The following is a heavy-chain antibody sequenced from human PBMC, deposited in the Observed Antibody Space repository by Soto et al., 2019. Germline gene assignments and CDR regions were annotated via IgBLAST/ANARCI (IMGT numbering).Heavy chain of an antibody. CDR2: INHSGST. Sequence: SETLSLTCAVYGGSFSGYYWSWIRQPPGKGLEWIGEINHSGSTNYNPSLKSRVTISVDTSKNQFSLKLSSVTAADTAVYYCARGRYYDFWSGYYAPLNDFDYWGQGTLVTVSS. J-gene: IGHJ4*02. D-gene: IGHD3-3*01. CDR3: ARGRYYDFWSGYYAPLNDFDY. V-gene: IGHV4-34*01. CDR1: GGSFSGYY.